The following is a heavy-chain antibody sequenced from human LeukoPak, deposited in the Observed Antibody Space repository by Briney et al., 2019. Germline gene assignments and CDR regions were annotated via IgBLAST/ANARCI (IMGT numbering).Heavy chain of an antibody. J-gene: IGHJ5*02. CDR3: ARADCSGSTCYLRHSWFDP. V-gene: IGHV3-21*06. CDR1: GFTLSTFD. CDR2: ISTSSRYI. D-gene: IGHD2-2*01. Sequence: GGSLRLSCAASGFTLSTFDMNWVRQAPGKGLEWVSSISTSSRYIYYRDSVKGRFTISRDDAKDSLYLQMNSLTVEDTAVYYCARADCSGSTCYLRHSWFDPWGQGTLVTVSS.